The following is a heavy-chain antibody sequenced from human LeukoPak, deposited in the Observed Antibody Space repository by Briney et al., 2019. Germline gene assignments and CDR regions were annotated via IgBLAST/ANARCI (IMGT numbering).Heavy chain of an antibody. D-gene: IGHD6-19*01. V-gene: IGHV4-4*07. J-gene: IGHJ4*02. CDR1: GGSISSYY. CDR2: IYTSGST. CDR3: ARGVEQWLVPYFDY. Sequence: SETLSLTCTVSGGSISSYYWNWIRQPAGKGLEWIGRIYTSGSTNYNPSLKSRVTMSVDTSKNQFSLKLSSVTAADTAVYYCARGVEQWLVPYFDYWGQGSLVTVSS.